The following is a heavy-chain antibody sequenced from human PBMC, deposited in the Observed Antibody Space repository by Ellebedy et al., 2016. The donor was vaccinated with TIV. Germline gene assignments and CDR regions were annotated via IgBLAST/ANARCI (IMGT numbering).Heavy chain of an antibody. V-gene: IGHV3-30*14. Sequence: GESLKISXAASGFTFSSYAMHWVRQAPGKGLEWVAVISYDGSNKYYADSVKGRFTISRDNSKNTLYLQMSSLRAEDTAVYYCVKAQSSSGWYRGMGFDYWGQGTLVTVSS. J-gene: IGHJ4*02. D-gene: IGHD6-19*01. CDR1: GFTFSSYA. CDR2: ISYDGSNK. CDR3: VKAQSSSGWYRGMGFDY.